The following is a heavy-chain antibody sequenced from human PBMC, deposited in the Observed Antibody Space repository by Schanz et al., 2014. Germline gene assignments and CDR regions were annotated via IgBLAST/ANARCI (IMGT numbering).Heavy chain of an antibody. J-gene: IGHJ3*01. CDR3: TRDRGALINHNDALDL. CDR2: TSTDGTKT. V-gene: IGHV3-30*19. Sequence: VQLVESGGGLVQPGGSLRLSCAASGFSFSGSGMHWVRQAPGEGLEWVAVTSTDGTKTYYAASVRGRFTISRDNSKNTVYLQMNSLRSEDTAVYYCTRDRGALINHNDALDLWGQGTMVSVSS. CDR1: GFSFSGSG. D-gene: IGHD3-16*01.